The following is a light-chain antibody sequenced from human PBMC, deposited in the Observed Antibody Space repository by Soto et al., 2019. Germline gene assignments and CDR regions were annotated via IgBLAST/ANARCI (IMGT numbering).Light chain of an antibody. CDR2: GAS. J-gene: IGKJ1*01. Sequence: EIVLTQSPGTLSLSPGERATLSCRARQSVRSRYLAWYQQKPGRAPRLLIYGASNRATGIPDRFSGSGSGTDFTLTVSRLEPADFAVYFCQQYDTSPGTFGQGTKVEIK. CDR3: QQYDTSPGT. V-gene: IGKV3-20*01. CDR1: QSVRSRY.